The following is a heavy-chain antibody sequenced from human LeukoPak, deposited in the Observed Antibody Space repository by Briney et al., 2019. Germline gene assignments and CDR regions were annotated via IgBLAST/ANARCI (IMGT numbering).Heavy chain of an antibody. CDR2: IIPILSIA. Sequence: SVKVSCKASGGTFSSYAISWVRQAPGQGLEWMGRIIPILSIANYAQKFQGRVTITADKSTSTAYMELSSLRSEDTAVYYCARVAGIAAAEGAFDIWGQGTMVTVSS. J-gene: IGHJ3*02. CDR1: GGTFSSYA. CDR3: ARVAGIAAAEGAFDI. V-gene: IGHV1-69*04. D-gene: IGHD6-13*01.